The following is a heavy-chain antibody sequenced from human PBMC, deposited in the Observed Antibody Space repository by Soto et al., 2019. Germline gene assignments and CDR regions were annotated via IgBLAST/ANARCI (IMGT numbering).Heavy chain of an antibody. Sequence: SETLSLTCTVSGGSISSGDYYWSWIRQPPGKGLEWIGYIYYSGSTYYNPSLKSRVTISVDTSKNQFSLKLSSVTAADTAVYYSARGAAFFDDSSGYYYYFDYWGQGTLVTVSS. V-gene: IGHV4-30-4*01. CDR3: ARGAAFFDDSSGYYYYFDY. CDR1: GGSISSGDYY. D-gene: IGHD3-22*01. J-gene: IGHJ4*02. CDR2: IYYSGST.